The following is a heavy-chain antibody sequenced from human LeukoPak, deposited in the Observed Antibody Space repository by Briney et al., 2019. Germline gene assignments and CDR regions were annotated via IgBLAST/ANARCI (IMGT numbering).Heavy chain of an antibody. D-gene: IGHD1-26*01. V-gene: IGHV4-59*08. Sequence: PSETLSLTCSASGGSISRYYWSWIRQPPGKGLEWIGYIYYSGSTKYNPSYKSRVTISVDTSKNQVSLQLSSVTAADTAVYYCARHVAVGETAWGQGTLVTVYS. CDR1: GGSISRYY. CDR3: ARHVAVGETA. CDR2: IYYSGST. J-gene: IGHJ5*02.